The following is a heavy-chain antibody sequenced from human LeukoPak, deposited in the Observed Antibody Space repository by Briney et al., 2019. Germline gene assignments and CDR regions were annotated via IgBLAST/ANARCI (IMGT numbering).Heavy chain of an antibody. V-gene: IGHV4-4*07. Sequence: PSETLSLTCTVSNGSISIYYWSWVRQPAGKGLEWIGRISASGSTNYNPSLKSRVTMSVDTSKNQFSLKPSSVTAADTAVYYCAREITVTRPFDYWGQGTLVTVSS. CDR3: AREITVTRPFDY. J-gene: IGHJ4*02. CDR1: NGSISIYY. CDR2: ISASGST. D-gene: IGHD4-17*01.